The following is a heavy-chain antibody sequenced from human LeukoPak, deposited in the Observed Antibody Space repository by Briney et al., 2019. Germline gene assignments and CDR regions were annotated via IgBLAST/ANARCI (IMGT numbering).Heavy chain of an antibody. D-gene: IGHD3-10*01. Sequence: SVKVSCKASGGTFSSYAISWVRQAPGQGLEWMGGIIPIFGTANYAQKFQGRVTITADESTSTAYMELSSLRSEDTAVYYCGTVWFGDYYYYGMDVWGQGTTVTVSS. CDR1: GGTFSSYA. CDR3: GTVWFGDYYYYGMDV. J-gene: IGHJ6*02. V-gene: IGHV1-69*13. CDR2: IIPIFGTA.